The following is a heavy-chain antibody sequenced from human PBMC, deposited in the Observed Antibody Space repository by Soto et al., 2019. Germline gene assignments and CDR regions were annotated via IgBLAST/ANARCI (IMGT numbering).Heavy chain of an antibody. V-gene: IGHV3-7*03. J-gene: IGHJ6*01. D-gene: IGHD3-10*01. CDR2: IKQDGSEE. CDR1: GQTFNRYW. Sequence: DVQLAASGGGLVQPGGSLRLSCVASGQTFNRYWMSWVRQAPGKGLEWVANIKQDGSEEYYVYSVKGRFTISRDNAKNSLSLKMNSLRAEETAMYYFVRTQFDSASFDFYGMDVWCQGTTVIVSS. CDR3: VRTQFDSASFDFYGMDV.